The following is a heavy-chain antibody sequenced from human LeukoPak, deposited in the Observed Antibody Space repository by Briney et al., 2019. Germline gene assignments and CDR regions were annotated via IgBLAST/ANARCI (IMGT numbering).Heavy chain of an antibody. CDR2: IAYAGRNK. V-gene: IGHV3-30*18. J-gene: IGHJ4*02. D-gene: IGHD6-19*01. CDR1: GFTFIDYG. CDR3: AKDLPDTSGWSRGAFDK. Sequence: PGTSLRLSCAASGFTFIDYGMHWVRQAPGKGLEWVAVIAYAGRNKYYADSVKGRFTVSRDDSKSMLYLQMNSLTIGDTAVYYCAKDLPDTSGWSRGAFDKWGQGTLVTVSS.